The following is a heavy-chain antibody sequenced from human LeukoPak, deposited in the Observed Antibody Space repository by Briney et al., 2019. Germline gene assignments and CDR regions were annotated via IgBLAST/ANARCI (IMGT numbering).Heavy chain of an antibody. CDR2: INTKTGNP. CDR3: ARPTEDDYFDY. Sequence: ASVKVSCKASGYTFTYYAMNWVRQAPRQGLEWMGWINTKTGNPTYAQDFTGRFVFSLDTSVSTAYLQISSLKAEDTAVYYCARPTEDDYFDYWGQGTRVTVSS. CDR1: GYTFTYYA. V-gene: IGHV7-4-1*02. D-gene: IGHD4-17*01. J-gene: IGHJ4*02.